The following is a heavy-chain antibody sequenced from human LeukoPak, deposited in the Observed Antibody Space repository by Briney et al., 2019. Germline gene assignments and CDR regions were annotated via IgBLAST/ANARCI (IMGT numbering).Heavy chain of an antibody. CDR2: INHSGST. CDR3: ARMLSLMSPIDY. D-gene: IGHD3-10*02. V-gene: IGHV4-34*01. J-gene: IGHJ4*02. Sequence: SETLSLTCAVYGGSFSGYYWSWIRQPPGKGLEWIGEINHSGSTNYNPSLKSRVTISVDTSKNQFSLKLSSVTAADTAVYYSARMLSLMSPIDYWGQGTLVTVSS. CDR1: GGSFSGYY.